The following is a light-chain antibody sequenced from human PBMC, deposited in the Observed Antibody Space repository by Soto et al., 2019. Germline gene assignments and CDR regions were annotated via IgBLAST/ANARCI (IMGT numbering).Light chain of an antibody. Sequence: DIVMTQSPDSLAVSLGERATINCKSSQRVLYSPNNKNYLAWYQQKPGQPPKLLIYWASTRESGVPDRFSGSGSETDFTLTISSLQAEDVAVYYCQQYYSTPLTFGGGTKVDI. CDR1: QRVLYSPNNKNY. CDR3: QQYYSTPLT. CDR2: WAS. V-gene: IGKV4-1*01. J-gene: IGKJ4*01.